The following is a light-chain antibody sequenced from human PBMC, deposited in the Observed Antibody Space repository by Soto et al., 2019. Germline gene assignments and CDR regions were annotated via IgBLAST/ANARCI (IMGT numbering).Light chain of an antibody. V-gene: IGKV3-20*01. Sequence: EIVLTQSPGTLSLSPGEGATLSCRASQSVSTSDLAWYQQKVGQAPRLLIYGASSRATGIPDRFSGSGSGTDFTLTISRLDPEDIAVYYCQQYGSSPPYTFGQGTKLEIK. J-gene: IGKJ2*01. CDR2: GAS. CDR1: QSVSTSD. CDR3: QQYGSSPPYT.